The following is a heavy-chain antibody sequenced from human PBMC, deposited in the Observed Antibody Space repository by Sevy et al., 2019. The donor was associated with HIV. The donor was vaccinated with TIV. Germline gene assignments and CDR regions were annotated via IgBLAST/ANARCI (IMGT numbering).Heavy chain of an antibody. Sequence: GGSLRLSCAASGFGVSRSAMNWVRQAPGKGLEWVSALYRAGTPYYADSVKGRFTISRDNSKNTLYLQMNSLSPEDTAVYYCARRLGAVDDAFDIWGQGTMVTVSS. V-gene: IGHV3-53*01. CDR3: ARRLGAVDDAFDI. D-gene: IGHD1-26*01. J-gene: IGHJ3*02. CDR2: LYRAGTP. CDR1: GFGVSRSA.